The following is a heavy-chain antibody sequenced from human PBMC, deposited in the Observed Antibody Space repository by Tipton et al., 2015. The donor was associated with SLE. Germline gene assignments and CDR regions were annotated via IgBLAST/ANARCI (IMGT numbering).Heavy chain of an antibody. J-gene: IGHJ3*02. CDR3: ARWRERGPVGYSSGSRGDAFDI. V-gene: IGHV3-64*01. CDR1: GFTFSSYA. CDR2: ISSNGGST. Sequence: SLRLSCAASGFTFSSYAMHWVRQAPGKGLEYVSAISSNGGSTYYANSVKGRFTISRDNSKNTLYLQMGSLRAEDMAVYYCARWRERGPVGYSSGSRGDAFDIWGQGTMVTVSS. D-gene: IGHD6-19*01.